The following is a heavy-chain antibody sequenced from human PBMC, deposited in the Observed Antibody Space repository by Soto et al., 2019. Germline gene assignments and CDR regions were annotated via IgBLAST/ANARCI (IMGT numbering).Heavy chain of an antibody. J-gene: IGHJ4*02. Sequence: PGGSLGLSCAASGVTFSSDAMSWVRQAPGKGLEWVSAISGSGGSTYYADSVKGRFTISRDNSKNTLYLQMNSLRAEDTAVYYCAKLRFLECLLWGYYFDFRGQGTPVTVSS. CDR3: AKLRFLECLLWGYYFDF. D-gene: IGHD3-3*01. V-gene: IGHV3-23*01. CDR1: GVTFSSDA. CDR2: ISGSGGST.